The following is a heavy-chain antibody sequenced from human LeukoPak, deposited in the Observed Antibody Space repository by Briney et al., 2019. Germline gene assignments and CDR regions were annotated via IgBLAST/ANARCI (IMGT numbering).Heavy chain of an antibody. D-gene: IGHD6-13*01. Sequence: SETLSLTCTVSGGSISSSSYYWGWIRQPPGKGLEWIGSIYYSGSTYYSPSLKSRVTISLDTSRNQFSLKLTSVTAADTAVYYCALAAAGLNYFDPWGQGTLVTVSS. CDR3: ALAAAGLNYFDP. CDR1: GGSISSSSYY. V-gene: IGHV4-39*07. J-gene: IGHJ5*02. CDR2: IYYSGST.